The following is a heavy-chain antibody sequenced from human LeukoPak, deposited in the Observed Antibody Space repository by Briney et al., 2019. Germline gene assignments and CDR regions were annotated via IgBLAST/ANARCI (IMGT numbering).Heavy chain of an antibody. V-gene: IGHV3-74*01. J-gene: IGHJ3*01. Sequence: GGSLRLSCAASGFTFSSYWMHWVRQAPGKGLVWVSRINTDGSSTSYADSVKGRFTISRDNAKNTLYLQMNSLRAEDTAVYYCAKMFYYVSGSPDVFDLWGQGTMVTVSS. CDR3: AKMFYYVSGSPDVFDL. CDR2: INTDGSST. CDR1: GFTFSSYW. D-gene: IGHD3-10*01.